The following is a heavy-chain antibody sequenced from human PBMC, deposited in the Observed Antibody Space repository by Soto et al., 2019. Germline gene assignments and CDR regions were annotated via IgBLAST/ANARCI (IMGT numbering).Heavy chain of an antibody. CDR1: GYTFTSYD. CDR3: ARGLDLLYCSSTSCYFRYYYYGMDV. CDR2: MNPNSGNT. J-gene: IGHJ6*02. D-gene: IGHD2-2*01. Sequence: QVQLVQSGAEVKKPGASVKVSCKASGYTFTSYDINWVRQATGQGLEWMGWMNPNSGNTGYAQKFQGRVTMTRNTSIRTAYMELSSLRSEDTAVYYCARGLDLLYCSSTSCYFRYYYYGMDVWGQGTTVTVSS. V-gene: IGHV1-8*01.